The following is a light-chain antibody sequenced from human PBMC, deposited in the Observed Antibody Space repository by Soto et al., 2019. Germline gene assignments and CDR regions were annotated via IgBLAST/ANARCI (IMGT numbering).Light chain of an antibody. V-gene: IGKV3-11*01. CDR1: QSVANY. J-gene: IGKJ5*01. Sequence: EIVLTQSPDTLSLSPGERATRSCRASQSVANYFAWYQQKPGHAPRVLIYDVSHRATGVPARFSGSGFGTDFTLTISSLEPEDFAVYYCQQRHTRPITFGQRTRLDIK. CDR2: DVS. CDR3: QQRHTRPIT.